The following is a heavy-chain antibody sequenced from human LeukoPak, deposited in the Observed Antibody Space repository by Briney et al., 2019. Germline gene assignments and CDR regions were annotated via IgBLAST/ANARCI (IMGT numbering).Heavy chain of an antibody. CDR3: ARDRGYYTFDY. Sequence: SETLSLTCTVSIYSISSGYHWGWVRQSTGKGLEWIGCIYYRGNTYYNPSLKSRVTISLDTSKNQFSLKLTSVTAAETAIYYCARDRGYYTFDYWGQGTLVTVSS. CDR2: IYYRGNT. CDR1: IYSISSGYH. V-gene: IGHV4-38-2*02. D-gene: IGHD3-3*01. J-gene: IGHJ4*02.